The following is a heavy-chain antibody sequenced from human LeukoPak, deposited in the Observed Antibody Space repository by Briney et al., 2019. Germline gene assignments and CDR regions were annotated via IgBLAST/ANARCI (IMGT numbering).Heavy chain of an antibody. V-gene: IGHV3-33*06. CDR2: IWYDGSNK. Sequence: GGSLRLSCAASGFTFSSYGMHWVRQAPGKGLEWVAVIWYDGSNKYYADSVKGRFTISRDNSKNTLYLQMNSLRAEDTAVYYCAKDGLWFGLNWAFDIWGQGTMVTVSS. CDR1: GFTFSSYG. CDR3: AKDGLWFGLNWAFDI. D-gene: IGHD3-10*01. J-gene: IGHJ3*02.